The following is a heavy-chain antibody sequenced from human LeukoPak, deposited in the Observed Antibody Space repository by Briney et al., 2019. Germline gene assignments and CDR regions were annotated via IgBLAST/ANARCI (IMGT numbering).Heavy chain of an antibody. D-gene: IGHD6-19*01. V-gene: IGHV3-48*03. CDR1: VFTFSSYQ. J-gene: IGHJ4*02. Sequence: GGSLRLSCVASVFTFSSYQMNWVRQAPGKGLEWVSYISSTGSTIYYADSVKGRFTISRNNAKNSLYLQMNSLRVEDTAVYYCARDHYSSGWADYWGQGTLVTVSS. CDR2: ISSTGSTI. CDR3: ARDHYSSGWADY.